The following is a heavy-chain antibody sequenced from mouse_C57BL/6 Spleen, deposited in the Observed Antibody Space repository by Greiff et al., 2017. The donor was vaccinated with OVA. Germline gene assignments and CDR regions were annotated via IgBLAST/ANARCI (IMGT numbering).Heavy chain of an antibody. D-gene: IGHD1-1*01. V-gene: IGHV1-42*01. J-gene: IGHJ1*03. CDR2: INPSTGGT. Sequence: EVQLQESGPELVKPGASVKISCKASGYSFTGYYMNWVKQSPEKSLEWIGEINPSTGGTTYNQKFKAKATLTVDKSSSTAYMQLKSLTSEDSAVYYCARNYGIWYFDVWGTGTTVTVSS. CDR1: GYSFTGYY. CDR3: ARNYGIWYFDV.